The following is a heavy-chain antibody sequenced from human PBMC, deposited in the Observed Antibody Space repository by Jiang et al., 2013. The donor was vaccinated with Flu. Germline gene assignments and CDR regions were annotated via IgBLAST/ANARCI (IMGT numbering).Heavy chain of an antibody. CDR3: ALTLNTPSFLF. V-gene: IGHV2-5*02. CDR1: GFSLSTSGVG. CDR2: IYWDDDK. J-gene: IGHJ4*02. Sequence: KPTQTLTLTCTFSGFSLSTSGVGVGWIRQPPGKALEWLALIYWDDDKRYSPSLKSRLTITKDTSKNQVVLTMTNMDPVDTATYYCALTLNTPSFLFWGQGTLVTVSS. D-gene: IGHD2-2*02.